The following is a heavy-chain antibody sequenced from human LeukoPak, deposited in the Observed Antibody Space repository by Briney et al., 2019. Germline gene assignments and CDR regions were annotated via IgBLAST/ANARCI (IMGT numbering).Heavy chain of an antibody. J-gene: IGHJ4*02. V-gene: IGHV1-2*02. CDR3: ARVGSSGWYVHPTLDY. Sequence: ASAKVSCKASGYTFSEYYIHWVRQAPGQGLEWMAWINPTNGDTNYAQKFQDRVTMTRDTSISTAYMELTRLISDDTAVYYCARVGSSGWYVHPTLDYWGQGTLVTVSS. CDR2: INPTNGDT. CDR1: GYTFSEYY. D-gene: IGHD6-19*01.